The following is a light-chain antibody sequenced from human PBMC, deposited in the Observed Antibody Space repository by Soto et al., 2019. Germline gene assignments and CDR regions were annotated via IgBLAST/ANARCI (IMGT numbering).Light chain of an antibody. V-gene: IGLV2-14*03. CDR2: DVS. CDR3: SSYTSTSTLGV. J-gene: IGLJ2*01. CDR1: SSDVGGYHY. Sequence: QSALTQPASVSGSPGQSITISCTGTSSDVGGYHYVSWYQHLPGKAPQLMIYDVSNRPSGVSNRFSGSKSGNTASLTISGLQPEDEADYYCSSYTSTSTLGVFGGGNKLTVL.